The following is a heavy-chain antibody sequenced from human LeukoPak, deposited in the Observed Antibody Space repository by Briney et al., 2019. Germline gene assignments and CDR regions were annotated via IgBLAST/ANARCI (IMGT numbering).Heavy chain of an antibody. Sequence: GPVRVSCKAFGYTFTGYYMHWVRQAPGHGREWMGWINPKSGGTKYAQKFQGRVTMTRDTSISTAYMELSRLRSDDTAVYYCATGVRFLEWLGWDWGQGTLVTVSS. J-gene: IGHJ4*02. V-gene: IGHV1-2*02. CDR3: ATGVRFLEWLGWD. D-gene: IGHD3-3*01. CDR2: INPKSGGT. CDR1: GYTFTGYY.